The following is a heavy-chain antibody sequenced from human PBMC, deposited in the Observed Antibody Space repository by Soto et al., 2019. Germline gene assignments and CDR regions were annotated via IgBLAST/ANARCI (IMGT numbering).Heavy chain of an antibody. CDR2: LDVAGGST. CDR3: EHPRDEYGSGVSWFTYGMDI. J-gene: IGHJ6*03. Sequence: VVSLILSCLSSVFTFSDYSITWVRHVPVSCLEWVASLDVAGGSTYYADSLRGRFTISRDNSQNTLFLQMKRLTVDDTAIYYCEHPRDEYGSGVSWFTYGMDIWGKGTKVTXS. CDR1: VFTFSDYS. D-gene: IGHD3-10*01. V-gene: IGHV3-23*01.